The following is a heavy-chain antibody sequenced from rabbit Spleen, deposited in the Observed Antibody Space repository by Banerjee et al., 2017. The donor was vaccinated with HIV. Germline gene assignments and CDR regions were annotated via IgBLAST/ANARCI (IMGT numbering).Heavy chain of an antibody. J-gene: IGHJ4*01. CDR3: VRDMGAPGLNL. CDR1: GLDLSSRYW. CDR2: IYIGSSGST. V-gene: IGHV1S40*01. Sequence: QSLEESGGDLVKPGASLTLTCKASGLDLSSRYWICWVRQAPGKGLEWIACIYIGSSGSTYYASWANGRFTISRTSSTTVTLQMTSLTTADTATYFCVRDMGAPGLNLWGPGTLVTVS. D-gene: IGHD3-1*01.